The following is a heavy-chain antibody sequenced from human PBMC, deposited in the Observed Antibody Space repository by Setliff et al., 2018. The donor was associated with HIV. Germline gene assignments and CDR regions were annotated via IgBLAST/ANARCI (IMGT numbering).Heavy chain of an antibody. V-gene: IGHV3-23*01. J-gene: IGHJ5*02. Sequence: PGGSLRLSCAAYGFTFDDFGMSWVRQAPGKGLEWVSTISGSGGTTDYADSVKGRFTISRDNYKNTLYLEMNGLRVEDTALYYCARVLLRTNPLYGVASNWFDPWGQGTLVTVSS. CDR3: ARVLLRTNPLYGVASNWFDP. CDR2: ISGSGGTT. D-gene: IGHD2-8*01. CDR1: GFTFDDFG.